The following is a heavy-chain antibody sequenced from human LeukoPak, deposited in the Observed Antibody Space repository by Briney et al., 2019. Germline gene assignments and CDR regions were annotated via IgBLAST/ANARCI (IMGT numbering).Heavy chain of an antibody. J-gene: IGHJ4*02. V-gene: IGHV3-23*01. Sequence: GGTLRLSCAATGFTFSTYGMSWVRQAPGKGLEWVSSISGSGASTYYADSVKGRFTISRDNSKNTLYLQMNSLRAEDTAVYYCANLHYDILTGYIYYFDYWGQGTLVTVSS. CDR1: GFTFSTYG. D-gene: IGHD3-9*01. CDR3: ANLHYDILTGYIYYFDY. CDR2: ISGSGAST.